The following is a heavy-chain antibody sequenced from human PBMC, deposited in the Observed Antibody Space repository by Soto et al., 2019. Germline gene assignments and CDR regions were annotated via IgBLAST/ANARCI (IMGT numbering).Heavy chain of an antibody. CDR2: IIPIFGTA. J-gene: IGHJ3*02. CDR3: AREPSGYSPAPSSTLDAFDI. V-gene: IGHV1-69*01. D-gene: IGHD2-21*01. Sequence: QVQLVQSGAEVKKPGSSVKVSCKASGGTFSSYAISWVRQAPGQGLEWMGGIIPIFGTANYAQKFQGRVTITADESTSTAYMELSSLRSEDTAAYYCAREPSGYSPAPSSTLDAFDIWGQGTMVTVSS. CDR1: GGTFSSYA.